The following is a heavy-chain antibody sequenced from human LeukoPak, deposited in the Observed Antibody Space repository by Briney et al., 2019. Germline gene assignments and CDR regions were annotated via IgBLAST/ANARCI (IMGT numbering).Heavy chain of an antibody. CDR1: GYTFTSYY. V-gene: IGHV1-46*01. CDR2: INPSGGST. J-gene: IGHJ6*03. Sequence: ASVKVSCKASGYTFTSYYMHWVRQAPGQGLEWTGIINPSGGSTSYAQKFQGRVTMTRDTSTSTVYMELSSLRSEDTAVYYCARAPAGTLDYYYMDVWGKGTTVTISS. CDR3: ARAPAGTLDYYYMDV. D-gene: IGHD6-13*01.